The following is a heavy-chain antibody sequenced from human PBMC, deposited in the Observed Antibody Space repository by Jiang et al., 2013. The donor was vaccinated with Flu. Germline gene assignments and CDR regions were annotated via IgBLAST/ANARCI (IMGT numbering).Heavy chain of an antibody. J-gene: IGHJ6*02. D-gene: IGHD3-22*01. CDR1: GLTVSINY. V-gene: IGHV3-53*04. CDR2: IYSDGRT. Sequence: EGQLVESGGGLVQPGESLRLSCAASGLTVSINYMSWVRQAPGKGLEWVSIIYSDGRTYYGDSVKGRFTISRDNFKNTLYLQMNRLRDDDTAVYYCARERYYDASGYYYYYYGMDVVGPRDHGHRLF. CDR3: ARERYYDASGYYYYYYGMDV.